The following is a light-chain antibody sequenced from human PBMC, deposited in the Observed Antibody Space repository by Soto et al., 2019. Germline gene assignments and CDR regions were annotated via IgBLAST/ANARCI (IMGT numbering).Light chain of an antibody. CDR2: GAS. Sequence: EIVLTQSPGTLSLSPGERATLSCRASQSLSDSLAWYHQRPGQPPRLLIYGASSRATGIPDRFGGSGSGTDFTLTISRLEPEDFAVYYCQQYYSTPITFGQGTRLEIK. J-gene: IGKJ5*01. CDR3: QQYYSTPIT. V-gene: IGKV3-20*01. CDR1: QSLSDS.